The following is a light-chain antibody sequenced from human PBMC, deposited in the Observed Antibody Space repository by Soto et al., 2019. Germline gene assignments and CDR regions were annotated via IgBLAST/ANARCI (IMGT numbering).Light chain of an antibody. V-gene: IGLV2-8*01. Sequence: QSVLTQPPSASGSPGQSVTISCTGTSSDVGGYNFVSWYQQHPGKAPKLMIHDVSKRPSGVPDRFSASKSGNTASLTVSGLQAEDEADYYCTSYAGTINFVLFGGGTKLTVL. CDR1: SSDVGGYNF. J-gene: IGLJ2*01. CDR2: DVS. CDR3: TSYAGTINFVL.